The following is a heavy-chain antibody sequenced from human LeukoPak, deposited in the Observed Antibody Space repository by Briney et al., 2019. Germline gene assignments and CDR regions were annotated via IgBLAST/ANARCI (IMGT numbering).Heavy chain of an antibody. CDR1: GGTFSSYA. CDR3: ARAESSNWYAGIDY. Sequence: ASVKVPCKASGGTFSSYAISWVRQAPGQGLEWMGMIRPSGGSTNSAQKFQGRVTMTSDTSTSTVYMVLSSLTSADTAVYYCARAESSNWYAGIDYWGQGTLVTVSS. CDR2: IRPSGGST. D-gene: IGHD6-13*01. V-gene: IGHV1-46*01. J-gene: IGHJ4*02.